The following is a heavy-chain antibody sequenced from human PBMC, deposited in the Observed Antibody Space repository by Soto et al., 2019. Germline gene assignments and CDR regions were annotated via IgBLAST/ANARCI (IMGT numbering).Heavy chain of an antibody. J-gene: IGHJ4*02. D-gene: IGHD3-10*01. CDR3: AKAGNRVRGPVY. CDR1: GFTFSNCV. Sequence: EVQLLESGGGLVQHGGSLRLSCAASGFTFSNCVLSWVRQAPGKGLEWVSAISGTGGSTYYADSVKGRFTISRDNSQNTLYVQMNSLRVEDTAVYYCAKAGNRVRGPVYLGQGTLVTVSS. V-gene: IGHV3-23*01. CDR2: ISGTGGST.